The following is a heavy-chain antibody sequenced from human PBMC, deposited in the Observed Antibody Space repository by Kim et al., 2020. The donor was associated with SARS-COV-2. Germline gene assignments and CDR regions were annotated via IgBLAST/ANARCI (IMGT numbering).Heavy chain of an antibody. V-gene: IGHV3-7*01. CDR3: ARDSRVATMKYYYYGTYV. CDR2: IKQDGSEK. Sequence: GGSLRLSCAASGFTFSSYWMSWVRQAPGKGLEWVANIKQDGSEKYYVDSVKGRFTISRDNAKNSLYLQMNSLRAEDTAVYYCARDSRVATMKYYYYGTYVCGQGTPCTVS. CDR1: GFTFSSYW. J-gene: IGHJ6*02. D-gene: IGHD5-12*01.